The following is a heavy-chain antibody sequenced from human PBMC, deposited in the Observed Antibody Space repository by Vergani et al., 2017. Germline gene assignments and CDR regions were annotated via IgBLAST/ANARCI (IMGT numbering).Heavy chain of an antibody. CDR2: IWYDGSNK. J-gene: IGHJ6*02. V-gene: IGHV3-33*01. CDR1: GFTFSSYG. CDR3: ARCLQLPGYYGSGNYYYGMDV. Sequence: VQLVESGGGVVQPGRSLRLSCAASGFTFSSYGMHWVRQAPGKGLEWVAVIWYDGSNKYYADSVKGRFTISRDNSKNTLYLQMNSLRAEDTAVYYCARCLQLPGYYGSGNYYYGMDVWGQGTTVTVSS. D-gene: IGHD3-10*01.